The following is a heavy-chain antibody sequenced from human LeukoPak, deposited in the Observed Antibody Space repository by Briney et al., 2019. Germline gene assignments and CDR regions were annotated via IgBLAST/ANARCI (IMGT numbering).Heavy chain of an antibody. CDR2: ISGSGGST. Sequence: GWSLRLSCAASGFTFSSYAMSWVRPAPGKGLEWVSAISGSGGSTYYADSVKGRFTISRDNSKNTLYLQMNSLRAEDTAVYYCARHGGSSWCNNWFDPWGQGTLVTASS. J-gene: IGHJ5*02. CDR3: ARHGGSSWCNNWFDP. D-gene: IGHD6-13*01. CDR1: GFTFSSYA. V-gene: IGHV3-23*01.